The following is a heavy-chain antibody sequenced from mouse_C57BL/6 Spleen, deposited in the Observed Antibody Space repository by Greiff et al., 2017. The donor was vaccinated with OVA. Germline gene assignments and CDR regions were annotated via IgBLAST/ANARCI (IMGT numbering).Heavy chain of an antibody. Sequence: QVQLQQPGAELVKPGASVKLSCKASGYTFTSYWMQWVKQRPGQGLEWIGEIDPSDSYTNYNQKFKGKATLTVDTSSSTAYMQLSSLTSEDSAVYYCARSTMVTTTWFACWGQGTLVTVSA. CDR2: IDPSDSYT. V-gene: IGHV1-50*01. CDR1: GYTFTSYW. CDR3: ARSTMVTTTWFAC. D-gene: IGHD2-2*01. J-gene: IGHJ3*01.